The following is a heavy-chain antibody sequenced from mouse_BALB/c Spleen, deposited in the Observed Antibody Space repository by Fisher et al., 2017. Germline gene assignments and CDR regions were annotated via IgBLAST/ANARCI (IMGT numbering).Heavy chain of an antibody. D-gene: IGHD2-3*01. V-gene: IGHV5-6*01. Sequence: RFTISRDNAKNTLYLQMSSLKSEDTAMYYCARQGGYDGSRYAMDYWGQGTSVTVSS. J-gene: IGHJ4*01. CDR3: ARQGGYDGSRYAMDY.